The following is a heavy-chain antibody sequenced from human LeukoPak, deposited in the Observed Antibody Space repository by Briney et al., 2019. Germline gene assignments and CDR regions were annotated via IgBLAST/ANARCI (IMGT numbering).Heavy chain of an antibody. CDR3: ARTEYSSGWTYYYYYMDV. CDR1: GFTFSNYA. V-gene: IGHV3-48*03. D-gene: IGHD6-19*01. J-gene: IGHJ6*03. Sequence: GGSLRLSCAASGFTFSNYAMNWVRQAPGKGLEWVSYISSSGSTIYYADSVKGRFTISRDNAKNSLYLQMNSLRAEDTAVYYCARTEYSSGWTYYYYYMDVWGKGTTVTISS. CDR2: ISSSGSTI.